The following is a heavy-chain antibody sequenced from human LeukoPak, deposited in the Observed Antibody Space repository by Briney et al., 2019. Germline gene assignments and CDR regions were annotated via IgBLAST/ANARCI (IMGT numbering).Heavy chain of an antibody. Sequence: GGSLRLSCAASGFTFSSYAVSWVRQAPGKGLEWVSAFSGSGGSTYYADSVKGRFIISRDNSKNTLYLQMNSLRAEDTAVYYCARAHTMIVVVTYYYYMDVWGKGTTVTVSS. CDR2: FSGSGGST. V-gene: IGHV3-23*01. CDR3: ARAHTMIVVVTYYYYMDV. D-gene: IGHD3-22*01. CDR1: GFTFSSYA. J-gene: IGHJ6*03.